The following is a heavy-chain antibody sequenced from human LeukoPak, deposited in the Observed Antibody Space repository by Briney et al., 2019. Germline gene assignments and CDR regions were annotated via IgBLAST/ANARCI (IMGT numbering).Heavy chain of an antibody. CDR1: GYTFTGYY. Sequence: ASVKVSCKASGYTFTGYYMHWVRQAPGQGLAWMGWINPNSGGTNYAQKFQGRVTMTRDTSISTAYMELSRLRSDDTAVYYCARSADYYDSSAFDYWGQGTLVTVSS. CDR2: INPNSGGT. D-gene: IGHD3-22*01. V-gene: IGHV1-2*02. CDR3: ARSADYYDSSAFDY. J-gene: IGHJ4*02.